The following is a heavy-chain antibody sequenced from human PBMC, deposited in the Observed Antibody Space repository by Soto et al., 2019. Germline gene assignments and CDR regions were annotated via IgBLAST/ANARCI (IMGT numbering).Heavy chain of an antibody. CDR3: ASQKWYSSNPYSV. J-gene: IGHJ4*02. CDR2: ISGSGGST. Sequence: GGSLRLSCAASGFTFSSYGMSWVRQAPGKGLEWVSAISGSGGSTYYADSVKGRFTISRDNSKNTLYLQMNSLRAEDTALYYCASQKWYSSNPYSVWGQGTLVTVSS. CDR1: GFTFSSYG. V-gene: IGHV3-23*01. D-gene: IGHD6-13*01.